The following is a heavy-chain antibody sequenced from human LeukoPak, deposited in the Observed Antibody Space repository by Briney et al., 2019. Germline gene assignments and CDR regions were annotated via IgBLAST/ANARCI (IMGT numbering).Heavy chain of an antibody. CDR3: ARVPYCGGDCYLPLDY. D-gene: IGHD2-21*02. Sequence: GGSLRLSCAASGFTFSDHYMDWVRQAPGKGLEWVGRTRNKANSYTTEYAASVKGRFTISRDDSKNSLYLQMNSLKTEDTAVYYCARVPYCGGDCYLPLDYWGQGTLVTVSS. V-gene: IGHV3-72*01. CDR1: GFTFSDHY. J-gene: IGHJ4*02. CDR2: TRNKANSYTT.